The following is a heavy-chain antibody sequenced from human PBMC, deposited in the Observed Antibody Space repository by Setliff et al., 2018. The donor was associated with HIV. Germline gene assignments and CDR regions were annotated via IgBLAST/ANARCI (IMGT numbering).Heavy chain of an antibody. J-gene: IGHJ4*02. Sequence: ASVKVSCKASGYTFSSYGISWVRQAPGQGLEWMGWINPNGGGTNYAQKFQGWVTMTRDTSISTAYMELSRLRSDDTAVYYCARGLRAELSKGYYFDYWGQGTLVTVSS. CDR1: GYTFSSYG. D-gene: IGHD3-16*02. CDR2: INPNGGGT. V-gene: IGHV1-2*04. CDR3: ARGLRAELSKGYYFDY.